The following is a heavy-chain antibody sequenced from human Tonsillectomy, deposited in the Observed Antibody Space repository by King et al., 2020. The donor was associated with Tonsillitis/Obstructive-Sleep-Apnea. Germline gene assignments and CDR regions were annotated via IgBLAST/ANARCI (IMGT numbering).Heavy chain of an antibody. D-gene: IGHD3-3*01. J-gene: IGHJ6*02. V-gene: IGHV3-30*04. Sequence: VQLVESGGGVVQPGRSLRLSCAASGFTFTSYAMHWVRQAPGKGLEWVAVISYDGSNKYYADSVKGRFTISRDNSKNTLYLQMNSLRAEDTAVYYCARADTTDYDGMDVWGQGTTVTVSS. CDR3: ARADTTDYDGMDV. CDR1: GFTFTSYA. CDR2: ISYDGSNK.